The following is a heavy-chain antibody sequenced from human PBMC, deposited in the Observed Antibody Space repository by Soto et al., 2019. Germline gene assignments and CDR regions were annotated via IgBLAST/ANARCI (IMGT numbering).Heavy chain of an antibody. V-gene: IGHV1-69*06. CDR3: ARGDILTPNNGMAV. D-gene: IGHD3-9*01. CDR1: GGTFSSYG. Sequence: QVQLVQSGAEVKKPGSSVTVSCKSSGGTFSSYGINWVRQAPGQGLEWMGGIIPMFGTPNLAQKFQGRVTITADKSTSTAYMDLNSLRSADTAVYYCARGDILTPNNGMAVWGQGTTVIVSS. CDR2: IIPMFGTP. J-gene: IGHJ6*02.